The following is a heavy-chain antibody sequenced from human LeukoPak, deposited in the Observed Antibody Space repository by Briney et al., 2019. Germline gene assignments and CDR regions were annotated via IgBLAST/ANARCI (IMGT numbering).Heavy chain of an antibody. Sequence: ASVKVSCKASGYTFSGHYMHWVRQAPGQGLEWMGWINPNSGSTNYAQKFQGRVTMTRDTSISTAYMELSRLRFDDTAVYYCARDSYYYGSGGGGWFDPWGQGTLVTVSS. CDR3: ARDSYYYGSGGGGWFDP. D-gene: IGHD3-10*01. CDR2: INPNSGST. V-gene: IGHV1-2*02. J-gene: IGHJ5*02. CDR1: GYTFSGHY.